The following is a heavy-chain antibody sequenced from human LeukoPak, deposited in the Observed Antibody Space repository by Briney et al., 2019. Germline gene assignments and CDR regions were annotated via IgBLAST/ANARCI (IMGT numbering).Heavy chain of an antibody. CDR1: GGTFSSYA. V-gene: IGHV1-69*05. CDR3: ARDGELLWFGELGGQLD. J-gene: IGHJ4*02. CDR2: IIPIFGTA. D-gene: IGHD3-10*01. Sequence: ASVKVSCKASGGTFSSYAISWVRQAPGQGLEWMGGIIPIFGTANYAQKLQGRVTMTTDTSTSTAYMELRSLRSDDTAVYYCARDGELLWFGELGGQLDWGQGTLVTVSS.